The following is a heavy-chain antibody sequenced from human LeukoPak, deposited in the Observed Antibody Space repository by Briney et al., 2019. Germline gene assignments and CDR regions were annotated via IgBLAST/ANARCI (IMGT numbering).Heavy chain of an antibody. Sequence: SETPSLTCTVSGGSISSYYWNWIRQPAGKGLEWIGRIFTSGNSNYNPPLTSRVTISLDTSKDQFSLRLSSVTAADTAFYYCARESATSGSTDWGQGTLVTVSS. CDR1: GGSISSYY. CDR2: IFTSGNS. V-gene: IGHV4-4*07. D-gene: IGHD3-10*01. CDR3: ARESATSGSTD. J-gene: IGHJ4*02.